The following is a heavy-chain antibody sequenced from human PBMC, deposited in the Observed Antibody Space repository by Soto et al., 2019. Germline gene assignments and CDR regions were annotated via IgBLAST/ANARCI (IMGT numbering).Heavy chain of an antibody. CDR3: ASQGLPYFDWSPTPLYYMDV. Sequence: QVQLQQWGAGLLEPSETLSLTCAVYGWSFSGYYWSWIRQPPGKGLEWIGEINHSGNTNYNPSLKSRVTISVDKSKSQFSLKLSSVTAADTAVYYCASQGLPYFDWSPTPLYYMDVWGKGTTVTVSS. J-gene: IGHJ6*03. CDR1: GWSFSGYY. D-gene: IGHD3-9*01. V-gene: IGHV4-34*01. CDR2: INHSGNT.